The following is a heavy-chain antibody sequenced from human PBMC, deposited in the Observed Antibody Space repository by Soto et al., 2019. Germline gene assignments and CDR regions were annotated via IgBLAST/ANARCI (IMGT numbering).Heavy chain of an antibody. D-gene: IGHD3-3*01. J-gene: IGHJ6*02. V-gene: IGHV1-18*01. CDR3: ARAGYDFWSGYYNGMDF. CDR1: GYTFTSYG. CDR2: ISAYNGNT. Sequence: ASVKVSCKASGYTFTSYGISWVRQAPGQGLEWMGWISAYNGNTNYAQKLQGRVTMTTDTSTSTAYMELRSLRSDDTAVYYCARAGYDFWSGYYNGMDFWGQGTKVTVSS.